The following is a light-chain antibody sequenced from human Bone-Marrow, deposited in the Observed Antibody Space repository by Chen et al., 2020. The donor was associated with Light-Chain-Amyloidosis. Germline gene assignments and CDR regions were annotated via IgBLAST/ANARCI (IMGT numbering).Light chain of an antibody. V-gene: IGLV5-45*02. CDR1: SGIHVGTYR. Sequence: QAVLTQPSSLSASPGASASLTCTLRSGIHVGTYRIYWYQQKPGSPPQYLLRYKSDSDKQQGSGVPSRFSGSKDASANAGILLISGLQSDDEADYYCMIWHSSAWVFGGGTKLTVL. CDR3: MIWHSSAWV. CDR2: YKSDSDK. J-gene: IGLJ3*02.